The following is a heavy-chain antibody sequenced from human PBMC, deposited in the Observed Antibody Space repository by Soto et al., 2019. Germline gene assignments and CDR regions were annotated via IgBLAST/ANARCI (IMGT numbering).Heavy chain of an antibody. CDR2: IKQDGSEK. J-gene: IGHJ4*02. D-gene: IGHD2-15*01. Sequence: GSLRLSCAASGFTFSNYWMTWVRQAPGKGLEWVANIKQDGSEKYYVDSVKGRFTISRDNAKNSLYLQMNSLRAEDTAVYYCARGCSGGSCYSIWFDYWGQGTQVTVSS. CDR3: ARGCSGGSCYSIWFDY. V-gene: IGHV3-7*03. CDR1: GFTFSNYW.